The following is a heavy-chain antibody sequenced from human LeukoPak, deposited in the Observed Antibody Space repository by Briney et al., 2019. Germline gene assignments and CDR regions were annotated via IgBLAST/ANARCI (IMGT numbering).Heavy chain of an antibody. V-gene: IGHV3-21*01. D-gene: IGHD3-9*01. CDR1: GFTFSSYS. Sequence: PGGSLRLSCAASGFTFSSYSMNWVRQAPGKGLEWVSSISSSSYIYYADSVKGRFTISRDNAKNSLYLQMNSLRAEDTAVYYCARDDDILTGSGLFDYWGQGTLVTVSS. J-gene: IGHJ4*02. CDR3: ARDDDILTGSGLFDY. CDR2: ISSSSYI.